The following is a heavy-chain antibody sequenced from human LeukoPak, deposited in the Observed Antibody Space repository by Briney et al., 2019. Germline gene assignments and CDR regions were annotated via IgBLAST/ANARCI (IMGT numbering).Heavy chain of an antibody. CDR1: GFIFSNHG. CDR2: ISGSGDST. Sequence: GGSLRLSCAASGFIFSNHGMNWVRQAPGKGLEWVSTISGSGDSTYYADSVKGRFTISRDNSKNTLYLQMNSLRVEDTAVYYCAKATSVTTLFDYWGQGTLVTVSS. CDR3: AKATSVTTLFDY. D-gene: IGHD4-17*01. V-gene: IGHV3-23*01. J-gene: IGHJ4*02.